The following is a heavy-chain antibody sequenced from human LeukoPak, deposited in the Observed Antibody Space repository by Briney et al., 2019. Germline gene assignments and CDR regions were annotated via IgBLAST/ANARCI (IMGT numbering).Heavy chain of an antibody. J-gene: IGHJ4*02. V-gene: IGHV3-9*03. CDR1: GFTFDDYA. CDR2: ISWNSGSI. D-gene: IGHD5-24*01. CDR3: ARGAPVEFH. Sequence: GRSLRLSCAASGFTFDDYAMHWVRQVPGKGLEWVSGISWNSGSIGYADSVKGRFTISRDNAKNSLYLQMNSLRAEDMALYYCARGAPVEFHGGQGTLVTVSS.